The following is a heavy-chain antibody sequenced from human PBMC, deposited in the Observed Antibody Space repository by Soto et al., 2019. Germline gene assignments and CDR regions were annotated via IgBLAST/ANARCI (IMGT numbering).Heavy chain of an antibody. D-gene: IGHD3-9*01. CDR1: GFTFSSYA. Sequence: GGSVRLSCAASGFTFSSYAMSWVRQAPGKGLEWVSAISGSGGSTYYADSVKGRFTISRDNSKNTLYLQMNSLSAEDTAVYYCAKGASDILTGPPPYYYYGMDLWGQGTTVTVSS. J-gene: IGHJ6*02. CDR2: ISGSGGST. CDR3: AKGASDILTGPPPYYYYGMDL. V-gene: IGHV3-23*01.